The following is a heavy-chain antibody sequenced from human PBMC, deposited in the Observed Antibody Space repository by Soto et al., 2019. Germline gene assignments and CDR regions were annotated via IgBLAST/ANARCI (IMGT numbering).Heavy chain of an antibody. CDR1: GGSISSGGYY. CDR2: IYYSGST. J-gene: IGHJ4*02. Sequence: SETLSLTCTVSGGSISSGGYYWSWIRQHPGKGLEWIGYIYYSGSTYYNPSLKSRVTISVDTSKNQFSLKLSSVTAADTAVYYCARDSDTAMVLGLFDYWGQGTLVTVSS. CDR3: ARDSDTAMVLGLFDY. V-gene: IGHV4-31*03. D-gene: IGHD5-18*01.